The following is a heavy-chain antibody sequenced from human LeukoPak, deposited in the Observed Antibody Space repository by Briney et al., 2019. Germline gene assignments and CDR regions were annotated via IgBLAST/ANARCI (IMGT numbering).Heavy chain of an antibody. CDR2: INHSGST. V-gene: IGHV4-34*01. J-gene: IGHJ1*01. Sequence: SETLSLTCAVYGGSFSGYYWSWIRQPPGKGLEWIGEINHSGSTNYNPSLKSRVTISVDTSKNQFSLKLSSVTAADTAVYYCARVRVDAGDYVGYFQHWGQGTLVTVSS. CDR3: ARVRVDAGDYVGYFQH. CDR1: GGSFSGYY. D-gene: IGHD4-17*01.